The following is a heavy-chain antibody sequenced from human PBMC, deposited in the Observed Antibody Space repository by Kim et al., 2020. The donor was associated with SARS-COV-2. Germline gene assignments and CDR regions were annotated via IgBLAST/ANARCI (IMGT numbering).Heavy chain of an antibody. CDR1: GYTFTGYY. CDR3: ASQLRITMIVVVHYAFDI. CDR2: INPNSGGT. Sequence: ASVKVCKASGYTFTGYYMHWVRQAPGQGLEWMGWINPNSGGTNYAQKFQGRVTMTRDTSISTAYMELSRLRSDDTAVYYCASQLRITMIVVVHYAFDIWGQGTMVTVSS. V-gene: IGHV1-2*02. J-gene: IGHJ3*02. D-gene: IGHD3-22*01.